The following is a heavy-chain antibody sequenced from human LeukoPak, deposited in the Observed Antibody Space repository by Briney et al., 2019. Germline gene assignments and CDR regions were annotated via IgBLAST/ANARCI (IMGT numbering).Heavy chain of an antibody. D-gene: IGHD6-19*01. CDR1: GYTFTSCG. Sequence: GASVKVSCKASGYTFTSCGISWVRQAPGQGLEWIAWISAYNTNTNYAQKFQGRVTMTTDTSTSTAYMELRSLRSDDTAVYYCARAPYSSGWYLPWGYMDVWGKGTTVTISS. CDR3: ARAPYSSGWYLPWGYMDV. CDR2: ISAYNTNT. V-gene: IGHV1-18*01. J-gene: IGHJ6*03.